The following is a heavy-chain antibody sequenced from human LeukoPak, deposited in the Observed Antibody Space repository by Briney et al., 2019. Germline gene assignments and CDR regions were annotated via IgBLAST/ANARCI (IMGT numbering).Heavy chain of an antibody. V-gene: IGHV3-23*01. CDR1: GFTFSSYA. Sequence: PGGSLRLSCAASGFTFSSYAMSWVRQAPGKGLEWVSAISGSGGSTYYADSVKGRFTISRDNPKNTLYRQKNSLRDEARAVYFCRGPSGVGEHWGQGTMVTVSS. D-gene: IGHD3-10*01. CDR3: RGPSGVGEH. CDR2: ISGSGGST. J-gene: IGHJ4*02.